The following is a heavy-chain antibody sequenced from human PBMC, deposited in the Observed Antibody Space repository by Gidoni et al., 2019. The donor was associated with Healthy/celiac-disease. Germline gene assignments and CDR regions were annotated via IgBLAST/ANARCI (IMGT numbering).Heavy chain of an antibody. CDR1: GFPFSSYW. CDR2: IKQDGSEK. Sequence: EVQLVESGGGLVQPGGSLRLSCAASGFPFSSYWMSWVRQAPGKGLEWVANIKQDGSEKYYVDSVKGRFTISRDNAKNSLYLQMNSLRAEDKAVYYCARVLVDSSGRDFDYWGQGTLVTVSS. D-gene: IGHD6-19*01. J-gene: IGHJ4*02. V-gene: IGHV3-7*01. CDR3: ARVLVDSSGRDFDY.